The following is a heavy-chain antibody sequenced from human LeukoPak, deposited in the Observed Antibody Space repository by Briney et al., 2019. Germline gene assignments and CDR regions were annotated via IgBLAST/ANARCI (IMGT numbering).Heavy chain of an antibody. V-gene: IGHV4-39*07. CDR3: ASQGYCSGGSCYSGVVGY. CDR2: IYYSGST. CDR1: GDSISSRSYY. Sequence: SETLSLTCTVSGDSISSRSYYWGWIRQPPGKGLEWIGSIYYSGSTYYNPSLKSRVTISVDTSKNQFSLKLSSVTAADTAVYYCASQGYCSGGSCYSGVVGYWGQGTLVTVSS. D-gene: IGHD2-15*01. J-gene: IGHJ4*02.